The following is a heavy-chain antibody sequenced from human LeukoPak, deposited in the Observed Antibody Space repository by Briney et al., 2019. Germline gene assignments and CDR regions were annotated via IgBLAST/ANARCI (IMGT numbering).Heavy chain of an antibody. V-gene: IGHV4-30-2*01. CDR2: IYRSGSA. CDR1: GGSISSGGYS. Sequence: SQTLSLTCAVSGGSISSGGYSWSWIRQPPGKGLEWIGYIYRSGSAYYNPSLKSRVTISVDRSKNQFSLKLSPVTAADTAVYYCARDAGLGFDYWGQGTLVTVSS. J-gene: IGHJ4*02. D-gene: IGHD3-10*01. CDR3: ARDAGLGFDY.